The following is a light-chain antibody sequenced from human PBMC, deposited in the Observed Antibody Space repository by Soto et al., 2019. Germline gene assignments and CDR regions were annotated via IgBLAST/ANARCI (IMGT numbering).Light chain of an antibody. J-gene: IGLJ2*01. CDR3: SSSTNTTTLVI. CDR2: EGT. V-gene: IGLV2-14*01. Sequence: QSVLTQPASVSGSPGQSVTISCTGTSGDIGRYKFVSWFQQHPGKAPKLLIFEGTNRPSGVSHRFSGSKSGNTASLTISGLQAEDEAMYFCSSSTNTTTLVIFGGGTKLTVL. CDR1: SGDIGRYKF.